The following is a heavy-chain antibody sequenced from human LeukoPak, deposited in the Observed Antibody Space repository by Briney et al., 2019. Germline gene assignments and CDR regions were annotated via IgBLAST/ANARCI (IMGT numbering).Heavy chain of an antibody. Sequence: ETLSLTCTVSGGSISGGKDFWGWIRQPPGKGLEWIGSIFYSGSTYYNPSLKSRVTISVDTSRNEFSLKVMSATVADTAVYYCARRGITYSSSFFEFWGQGVLVTVSS. CDR2: IFYSGST. D-gene: IGHD6-13*01. CDR3: ARRGITYSSSFFEF. J-gene: IGHJ4*02. V-gene: IGHV4-39*01. CDR1: GGSISGGKDF.